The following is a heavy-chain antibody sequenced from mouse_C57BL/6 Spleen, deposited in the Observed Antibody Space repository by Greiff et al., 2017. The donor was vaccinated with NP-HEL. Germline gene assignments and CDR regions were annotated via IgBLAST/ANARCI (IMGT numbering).Heavy chain of an antibody. J-gene: IGHJ4*01. CDR2: IYPGDGDT. CDR3: LITTVGYAMDY. V-gene: IGHV1-80*01. D-gene: IGHD1-1*01. CDR1: GYAFSSYW. Sequence: QVQLKQSGAELVKPGASVKISCKASGYAFSSYWMNWVKQRPGKGLEWIGQIYPGDGDTNYNGKFKGKATLTADKSSSTAYMQLSSLTSEDSAVYFCLITTVGYAMDYRGQGTSVTVSS.